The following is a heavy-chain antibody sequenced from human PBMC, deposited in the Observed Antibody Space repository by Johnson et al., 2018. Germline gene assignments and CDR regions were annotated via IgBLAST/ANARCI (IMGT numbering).Heavy chain of an antibody. D-gene: IGHD3-22*01. CDR3: AKDNGPTMIRCFQH. Sequence: VGLGESGGGVVEAGRSLGLCCAASGFTFSNYGMHWVRQAPGKGMEWVTVIPYDGSNKQYADSVKGRFTISRDNSKNTLYLQMNSLRVEDTAVYYCAKDNGPTMIRCFQHWGQGTLVTVSS. CDR1: GFTFSNYG. V-gene: IGHV3-30*18. CDR2: IPYDGSNK. J-gene: IGHJ1*01.